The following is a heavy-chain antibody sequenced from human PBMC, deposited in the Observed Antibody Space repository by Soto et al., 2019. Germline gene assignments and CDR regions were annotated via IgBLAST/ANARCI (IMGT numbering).Heavy chain of an antibody. CDR3: ARRRTKQLVPGDNYFDY. V-gene: IGHV4-34*01. CDR1: GGSFSGYY. J-gene: IGHJ4*02. D-gene: IGHD6-6*01. Sequence: SETLSLTCAVYGGSFSGYYWSWIRQPPGKGLEWIGEINHSGSTNYNPSLKSRVTISVDTSKNQFSLKLSSVTAADTAVYYCARRRTKQLVPGDNYFDYWGQGTLVTVSS. CDR2: INHSGST.